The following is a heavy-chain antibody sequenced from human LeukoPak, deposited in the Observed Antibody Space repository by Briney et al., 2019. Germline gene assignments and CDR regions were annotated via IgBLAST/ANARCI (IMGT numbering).Heavy chain of an antibody. CDR2: IYPGDSDT. CDR1: GYSFTSYW. V-gene: IGHV5-51*01. CDR3: ARLKKKDYYYMDV. Sequence: GESLKISCKGSGYSFTSYWIGWVRQLPGKGLEWMGIIYPGDSDTRYSPSFQGQVTISADKSISTAYLQWSSLKASDTAMYYCARLKKKDYYYMDVWGKGTTVTVSS. J-gene: IGHJ6*03.